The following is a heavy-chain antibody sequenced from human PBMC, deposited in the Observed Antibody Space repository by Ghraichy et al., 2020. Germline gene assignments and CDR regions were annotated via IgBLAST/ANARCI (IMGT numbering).Heavy chain of an antibody. D-gene: IGHD5-12*01. CDR2: IKQDGSEK. CDR1: GFTFSSYW. J-gene: IGHJ6*02. Sequence: GSLRLSCAASGFTFSSYWMSWVRQAPGKGLEWVANIKQDGSEKYYVDSVKGRFTISRDNAKNSLYLQMNSLRAEDTAVYYCARWESGYDYYDDYYYGMDVWGQGTTVTVSS. CDR3: ARWESGYDYYDDYYYGMDV. V-gene: IGHV3-7*01.